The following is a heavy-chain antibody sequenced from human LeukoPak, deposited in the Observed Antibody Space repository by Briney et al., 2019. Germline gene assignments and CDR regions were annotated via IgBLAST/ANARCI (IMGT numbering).Heavy chain of an antibody. CDR2: ISDSGGAT. CDR1: GFTFSIYA. D-gene: IGHD2-2*01. CDR3: AQRAQLPKRHFDY. V-gene: IGHV3-23*01. J-gene: IGHJ4*02. Sequence: GGSLRLSCAASGFTFSIYAMSWVRQAPGKGLEWVSTISDSGGATYHADSVKGRFTISRDNSKNTLYLQMNSLRAEDTAVYYCAQRAQLPKRHFDYWGQGTLVTVSS.